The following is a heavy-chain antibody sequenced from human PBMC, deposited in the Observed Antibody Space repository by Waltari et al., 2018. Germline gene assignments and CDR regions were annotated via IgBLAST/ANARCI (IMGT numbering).Heavy chain of an antibody. Sequence: EVQLVETGGGLIQPGGSLSLSCAASGFTVSSNYMSWVRQAPGKGLEWVSVIYSGGSTYYADSVKGRFTISRDNSKNTLYLQMNSLRAEDTAVYYCARGVRSYSWYFDLWGRGTLVTVSS. D-gene: IGHD1-26*01. CDR3: ARGVRSYSWYFDL. CDR2: IYSGGST. V-gene: IGHV3-53*02. J-gene: IGHJ2*01. CDR1: GFTVSSNY.